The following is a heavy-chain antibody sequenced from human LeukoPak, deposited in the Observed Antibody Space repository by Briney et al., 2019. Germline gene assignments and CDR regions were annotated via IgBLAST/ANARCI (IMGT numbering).Heavy chain of an antibody. V-gene: IGHV3-30*04. CDR1: GFTFSSYA. CDR3: TRGPRPLRYCSGGSCPSYYSGMDV. Sequence: PGRSLRLSCAASGFTFSSYAMHWVRQAPGKGLEWVAVISYDGSNKYYADSVKGRFTISRDNSKNTLYLQMNSLRVEDTAVYSCTRGPRPLRYCSGGSCPSYYSGMDVWGQGTTVTVSS. CDR2: ISYDGSNK. D-gene: IGHD2-15*01. J-gene: IGHJ6*02.